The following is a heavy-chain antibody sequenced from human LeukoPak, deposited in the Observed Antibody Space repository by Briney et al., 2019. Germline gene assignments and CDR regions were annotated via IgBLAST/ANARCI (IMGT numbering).Heavy chain of an antibody. V-gene: IGHV3-73*01. CDR3: IGSSSSSEYYYYMDV. CDR1: GFSFSGSA. CDR2: IRSKANNYAT. D-gene: IGHD6-6*01. Sequence: GGSLRLSCAASGFSFSGSAMHWVRQASGKGPEWVGRIRSKANNYATASAESVKGRFTISRDDSRNTAYLQMNSLKTEDTAVHYCIGSSSSSEYYYYMDVWGKGTTVTVSS. J-gene: IGHJ6*03.